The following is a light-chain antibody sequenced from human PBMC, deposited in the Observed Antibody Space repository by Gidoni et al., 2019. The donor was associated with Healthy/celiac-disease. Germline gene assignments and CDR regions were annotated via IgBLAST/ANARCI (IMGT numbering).Light chain of an antibody. Sequence: DIVMTPSPLSLPVTPGEPASISCRSSHSFLHSNGYYYLDWYLQKPGQSPQLLIYLGSNRASGVPDRFSGSGSGTDFTLKISRVEAEDVGVYYCMQALQTPPWTFGQGTKVEIK. CDR1: HSFLHSNGYYY. V-gene: IGKV2-28*01. CDR3: MQALQTPPWT. CDR2: LGS. J-gene: IGKJ1*01.